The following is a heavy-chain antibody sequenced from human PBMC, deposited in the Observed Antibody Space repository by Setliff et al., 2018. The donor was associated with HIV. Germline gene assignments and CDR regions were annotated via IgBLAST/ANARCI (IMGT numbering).Heavy chain of an antibody. V-gene: IGHV3-43D*03. CDR1: GFIFDDFA. CDR2: ISWNGGST. Sequence: PGGSLRLSCAASGFIFDDFAMHWVRQVPGKGLEWVSLISWNGGSTYYAESVSGRFTISRDNRHNSLFLQVDSLRPEDTALYYCARGPTGSGDAYLDFWGQGILVTVSS. CDR3: ARGPTGSGDAYLDF. D-gene: IGHD3-10*01. J-gene: IGHJ4*02.